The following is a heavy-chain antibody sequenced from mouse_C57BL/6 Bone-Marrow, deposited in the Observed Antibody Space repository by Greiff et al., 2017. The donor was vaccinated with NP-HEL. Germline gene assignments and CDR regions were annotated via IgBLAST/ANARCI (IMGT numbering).Heavy chain of an antibody. D-gene: IGHD2-4*01. CDR2: ISYDGSN. J-gene: IGHJ3*01. CDR3: ARGRLRRGGFAY. CDR1: GYSITSGYY. Sequence: EVQLVESGPGLVKPSQSLSLTCSVTGYSITSGYYWNWIRQFPGNKLEWMGYISYDGSNNYNPSLKNRISITRDTSKNQFFLKLNSVTTEDTATYYCARGRLRRGGFAYWGQGTLVTVSA. V-gene: IGHV3-6*01.